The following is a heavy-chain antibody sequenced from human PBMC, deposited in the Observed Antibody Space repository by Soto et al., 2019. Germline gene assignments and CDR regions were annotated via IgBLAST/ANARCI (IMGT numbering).Heavy chain of an antibody. CDR3: AMVDVYVTPSPQDV. Sequence: VQLVQSGAEVKNPGASVKVSCKASGYTFTRYGIGWARQAPGQGLEWMGWINTYNGNTNYAQNVQGRVTLTTDTXXSTAYMELRSLRSNATAIYYCAMVDVYVTPSPQDVWGQGTTVIVSS. V-gene: IGHV1-18*01. D-gene: IGHD3-16*01. CDR1: GYTFTRYG. CDR2: INTYNGNT. J-gene: IGHJ6*02.